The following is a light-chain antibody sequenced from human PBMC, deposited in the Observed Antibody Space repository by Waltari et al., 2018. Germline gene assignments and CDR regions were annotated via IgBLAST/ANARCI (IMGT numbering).Light chain of an antibody. Sequence: QSALTQPPSASGSPGQSATISCTGTGRDVGDFTLVSWYQQRPGKAPKLLMFELNKRPSGVSSRFSGSKSANAASLTISGLQAEDEGDYYCGSYTVTNNLYVFGTGTKVTVL. CDR1: GRDVGDFTL. CDR3: GSYTVTNNLYV. CDR2: ELN. V-gene: IGLV2-8*01. J-gene: IGLJ1*01.